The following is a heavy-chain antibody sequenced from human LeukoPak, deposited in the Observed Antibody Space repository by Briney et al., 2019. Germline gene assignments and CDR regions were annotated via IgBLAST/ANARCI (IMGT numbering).Heavy chain of an antibody. J-gene: IGHJ4*02. D-gene: IGHD1-26*01. CDR1: GGSISSYY. CDR3: ARGGSSGAPRTYYFDY. Sequence: SETLCLTCTVSGGSISSYYWSWIRQPPGKGLEWIGYIYYSGSTNYNPSLKSRVTISVDTSKNQFSLKLSSVTAEDTAVYYCARGGSSGAPRTYYFDYWGQGTLVTVSS. CDR2: IYYSGST. V-gene: IGHV4-59*01.